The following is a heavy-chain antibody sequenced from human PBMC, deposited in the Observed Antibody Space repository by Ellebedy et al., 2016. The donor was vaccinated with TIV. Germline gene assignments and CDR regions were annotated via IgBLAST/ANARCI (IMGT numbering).Heavy chain of an antibody. V-gene: IGHV3-9*01. J-gene: IGHJ4*02. D-gene: IGHD1-26*01. Sequence: GGSLRLSCAASGFTFHDYTMHWVRQGPGGGLEWVSSISWNSGSIAYTDSVKGRFTISRDNSQNSLYLQMNSLRADDTDFYFCVKHMWPNHYTTSGPFDYWGQGALVTVSS. CDR1: GFTFHDYT. CDR3: VKHMWPNHYTTSGPFDY. CDR2: ISWNSGSI.